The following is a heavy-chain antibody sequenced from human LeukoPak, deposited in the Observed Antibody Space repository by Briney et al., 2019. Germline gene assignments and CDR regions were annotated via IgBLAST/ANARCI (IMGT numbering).Heavy chain of an antibody. Sequence: GGSLRLSCSASEFTFSIYSMNWVRQSPGKGLEWVSSISSSSSYIYYADSVKGRFTISRDNAKNRLYLQMNSLRAEDTAVYYCARGLGAYCSGGSCTFDNWGLGTLVTVSS. CDR2: ISSSSSYI. D-gene: IGHD2-15*01. CDR1: EFTFSIYS. J-gene: IGHJ4*02. V-gene: IGHV3-21*06. CDR3: ARGLGAYCSGGSCTFDN.